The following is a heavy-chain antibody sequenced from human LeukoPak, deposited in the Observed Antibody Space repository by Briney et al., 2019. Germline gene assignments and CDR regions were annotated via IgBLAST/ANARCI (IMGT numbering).Heavy chain of an antibody. Sequence: ASVKVSCKASGYTFTSYAMHWVRQAPGQRLEWMGWINAGNGNTKYSQKFQGRVTITRDTSASTAYMELSSLRSDDTAVYYCARDRPYSSSWYDYWGQGTLVTVSS. D-gene: IGHD6-13*01. CDR1: GYTFTSYA. V-gene: IGHV1-3*01. CDR2: INAGNGNT. J-gene: IGHJ4*02. CDR3: ARDRPYSSSWYDY.